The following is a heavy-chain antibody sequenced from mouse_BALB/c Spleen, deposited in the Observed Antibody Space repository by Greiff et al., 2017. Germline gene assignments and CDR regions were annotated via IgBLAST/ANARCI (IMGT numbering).Heavy chain of an antibody. CDR1: GFTFSSFG. V-gene: IGHV5-17*02. CDR3: AREHYYGSSSFAY. Sequence: EVKVEESGGGLVQPGGSRKLSCAASGFTFSSFGMHWVRQAPEKGLEWVAYISSGSSTIYYADTVKGRFTISRDNPKNTLFLQMTSLRSEDTAMYYCAREHYYGSSSFAYWGQGTLVTVSA. CDR2: ISSGSSTI. J-gene: IGHJ3*01. D-gene: IGHD1-1*01.